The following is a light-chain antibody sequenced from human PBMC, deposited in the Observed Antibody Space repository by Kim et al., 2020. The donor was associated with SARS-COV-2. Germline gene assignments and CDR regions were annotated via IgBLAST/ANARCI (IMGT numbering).Light chain of an antibody. Sequence: QSVLTQPPSVSATPGQRVTISCSGSSSNIGFSPVSWYQHLPGMAPKLLIYGNDQRPSGVPDRFSGSKSGTSASLAISGLQSRDEGDYYCATWDDTLSGRVFGGGTQLTVL. J-gene: IGLJ3*02. CDR3: ATWDDTLSGRV. V-gene: IGLV1-44*01. CDR2: GND. CDR1: SSNIGFSP.